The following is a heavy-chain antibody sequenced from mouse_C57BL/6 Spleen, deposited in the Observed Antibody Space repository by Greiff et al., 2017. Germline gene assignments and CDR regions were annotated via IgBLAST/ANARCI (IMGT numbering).Heavy chain of an antibody. CDR2: IYPGDGDT. CDR1: GYAFSSYW. CDR3: ARSCGEGDYLDY. V-gene: IGHV1-80*01. Sequence: VQLQQSGAELVKPGASVKISCKASGYAFSSYWMNWVKQRPGKGLEWIGQIYPGDGDTNYNGKFKGKATLTADKSSSTAYMQLSSLTSEDSAVYFCARSCGEGDYLDYWGQGTTLTVSS. J-gene: IGHJ2*01.